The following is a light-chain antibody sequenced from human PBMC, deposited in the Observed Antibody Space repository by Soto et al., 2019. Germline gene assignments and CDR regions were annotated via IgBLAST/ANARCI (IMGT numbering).Light chain of an antibody. CDR2: GAF. CDR1: QTVSSTY. Sequence: EIVLTQSPGTLSLSPGERATLSCTASQTVSSTYLAWYQQKPGQAPRLLIYGAFNRATGIPERFSGSGSGTDFTLTISRLEPEDFAVYYCQYDDTSSLGFTFGPGTKVDVK. V-gene: IGKV3-20*01. J-gene: IGKJ3*01. CDR3: QYDDTSSLGFT.